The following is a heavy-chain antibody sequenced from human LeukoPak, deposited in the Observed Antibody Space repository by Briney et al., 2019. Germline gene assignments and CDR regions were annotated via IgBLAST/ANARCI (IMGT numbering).Heavy chain of an antibody. V-gene: IGHV3-48*01. CDR2: ISTSSSTK. J-gene: IGHJ4*02. Sequence: GGSLRLSCAVSGFTLSTYNMNWVRQAPGKGLEWVSYISTSSSTKYYADSVKGRFTISRDNAKNSLSLQMNSLRAEDTAVYYCAREAVAGGLIDYWGQGTLVTVSS. CDR1: GFTLSTYN. CDR3: AREAVAGGLIDY. D-gene: IGHD6-19*01.